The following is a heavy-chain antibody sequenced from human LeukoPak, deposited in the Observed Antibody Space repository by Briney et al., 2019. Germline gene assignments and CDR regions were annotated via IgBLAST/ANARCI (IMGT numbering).Heavy chain of an antibody. CDR2: IYSGSST. V-gene: IGHV3-66*04. D-gene: IGHD2-2*01. Sequence: HPGGSLRLSCAASGFTVSSNYMSWVRQAPGKGLEWVSVIYSGSSTYYADSVKGRFTISRDNSKNTLYLQMNSLRAEDTAVYYCARLSTGVVVPQNGGFDPWGQGTLVTVSS. J-gene: IGHJ5*02. CDR1: GFTVSSNY. CDR3: ARLSTGVVVPQNGGFDP.